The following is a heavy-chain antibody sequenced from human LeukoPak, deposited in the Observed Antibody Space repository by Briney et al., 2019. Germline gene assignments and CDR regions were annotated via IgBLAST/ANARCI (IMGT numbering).Heavy chain of an antibody. Sequence: SETLSLTCTVSGGSISGYYWSWIRQPPGKGLVWIGYKYHSGSPNYNPSLKSRVTISVDTSKNQFSLKLSSVTAADTAVYYCARYVSDSSGYYYNFDYWGQGSLVTVSS. CDR3: ARYVSDSSGYYYNFDY. CDR2: KYHSGSP. D-gene: IGHD3-22*01. V-gene: IGHV4-59*08. CDR1: GGSISGYY. J-gene: IGHJ4*02.